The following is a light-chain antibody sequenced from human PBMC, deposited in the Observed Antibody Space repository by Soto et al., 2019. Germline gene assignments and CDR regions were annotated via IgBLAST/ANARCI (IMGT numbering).Light chain of an antibody. V-gene: IGKV3-20*01. CDR2: GSS. CDR1: QSVDSNF. CDR3: QHYGRSPLLYT. J-gene: IGKJ2*01. Sequence: EIVLTQSPGTLSLSPGERATLFCRTSQSVDSNFLAWYQQKPGQAPRLLVYGSSARAAGVPDRFLGSGSGTDFTLTITRREPEDVAVYFCQHYGRSPLLYTFGQGTKLGVK.